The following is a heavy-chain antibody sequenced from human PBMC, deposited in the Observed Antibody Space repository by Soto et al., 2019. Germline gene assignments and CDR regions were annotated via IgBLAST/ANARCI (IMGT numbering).Heavy chain of an antibody. V-gene: IGHV6-1*01. Sequence: PSQTLSLTCVISVDSVSSKSATWNWIRQSPSRGLEWLGRTYYRAKWYNDYAVSVKSRITINPDTSKNQFSLQLTSVTPEDTAVYYCARELNPATVNSIDPPGPGTLVTVSS. J-gene: IGHJ5*02. D-gene: IGHD5-18*01. CDR3: ARELNPATVNSIDP. CDR1: VDSVSSKSAT. CDR2: TYYRAKWYN.